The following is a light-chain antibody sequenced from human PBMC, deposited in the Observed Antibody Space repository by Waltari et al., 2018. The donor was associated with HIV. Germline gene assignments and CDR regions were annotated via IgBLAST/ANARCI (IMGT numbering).Light chain of an antibody. CDR2: NVN. J-gene: IGLJ1*01. Sequence: QSALTQPHSVSGSPGPSLTISCTGTSSYVDTFVSRYQQHPGKAPQVNIYNVNNRPAGVPERFSGYKSGNTAFLTISGLQADDEAEYHCCSHAGNFIFAFGTGTKVTVL. V-gene: IGLV2-11*01. CDR1: SSYVDTF. CDR3: CSHAGNFIFA.